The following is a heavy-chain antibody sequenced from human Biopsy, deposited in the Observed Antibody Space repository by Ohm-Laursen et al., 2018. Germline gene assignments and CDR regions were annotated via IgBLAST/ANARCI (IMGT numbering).Heavy chain of an antibody. CDR1: GGSFTGYY. Sequence: PGTLSLTCTVSGGSFTGYYWTWIRQPPGKGLEWIGHISHTGYTSYKSSLKSRVTISLDTSRKHFPLRLTSLAAADTAVYYCARGSNEYGGLYFPHWGQGTLVTVSS. V-gene: IGHV4-59*08. CDR3: ARGSNEYGGLYFPH. CDR2: ISHTGYT. D-gene: IGHD4-23*01. J-gene: IGHJ1*01.